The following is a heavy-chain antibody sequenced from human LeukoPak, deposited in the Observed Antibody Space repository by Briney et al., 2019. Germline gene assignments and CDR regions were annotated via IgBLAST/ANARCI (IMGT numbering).Heavy chain of an antibody. Sequence: SETLSLTCTVSGGSISSYYWSWIRQPPGKGLEWIGYIYYSGSTNYNPSLKSRVTISVDTSKNQFSLKLSSVTAADTAVYYCARPAGVGAYKRWFDPWGQGTLVTVSS. CDR3: ARPAGVGAYKRWFDP. CDR2: IYYSGST. D-gene: IGHD1-26*01. V-gene: IGHV4-59*08. J-gene: IGHJ5*02. CDR1: GGSISSYY.